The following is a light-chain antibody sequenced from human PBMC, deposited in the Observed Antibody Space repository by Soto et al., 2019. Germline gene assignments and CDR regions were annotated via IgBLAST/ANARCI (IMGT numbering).Light chain of an antibody. V-gene: IGKV1-5*01. J-gene: IGKJ1*01. CDR1: QSISRY. Sequence: DIQMTQSPSTLSVSVGDRVSITCRASQSISRYLGWYQQKPGKAPKLLIYDVSILESEVPSRFSGSGSGTEFTLTISSLQADDFATYYCQQYNSYSSWTFGQGTKVDIK. CDR2: DVS. CDR3: QQYNSYSSWT.